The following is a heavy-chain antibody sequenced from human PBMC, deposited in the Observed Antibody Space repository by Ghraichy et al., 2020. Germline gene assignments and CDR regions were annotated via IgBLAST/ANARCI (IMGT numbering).Heavy chain of an antibody. Sequence: SETLSLTCTVSGGSISSSSYYWGWIRQPPGKGLEWIGSIYYSGSTYYNPSLKSRVTISVDTSKNQFSLKLSSVTAADTAVYYCARDLAGDFWSGYDYDGMDVWGQGTTVTVSS. CDR3: ARDLAGDFWSGYDYDGMDV. D-gene: IGHD3-3*01. V-gene: IGHV4-39*02. CDR1: GGSISSSSYY. J-gene: IGHJ6*02. CDR2: IYYSGST.